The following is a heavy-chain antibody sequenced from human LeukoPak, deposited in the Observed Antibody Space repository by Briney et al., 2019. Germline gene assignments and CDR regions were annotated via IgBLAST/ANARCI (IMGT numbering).Heavy chain of an antibody. CDR2: ISYDGSNK. J-gene: IGHJ4*02. CDR3: ARGGYSGTYYFDY. V-gene: IGHV3-30*03. CDR1: GFAFSDYG. D-gene: IGHD1-26*01. Sequence: GRSLRLSCAASGFAFSDYGMHWVRQAPGKGLEWVAVISYDGSNKYYADSVKGRFTISRDNSKNTGYLQMNSLTAEDTAVYYCARGGYSGTYYFDYWGQGTLVTVSS.